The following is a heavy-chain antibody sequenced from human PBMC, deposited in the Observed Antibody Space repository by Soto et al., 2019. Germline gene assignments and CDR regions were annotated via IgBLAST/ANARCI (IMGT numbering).Heavy chain of an antibody. V-gene: IGHV1-18*01. CDR1: GYTFTSYA. Sequence: ASVKVSCKASGYTFTSYAMHWVRQAPGQGLEWMGWISAYNGNKKYAQKLQGRVTMTTDTSTSTAYMELRSLRSDDTAVYYCARDLGQQLVDYWGQGTLVTVSS. J-gene: IGHJ4*02. CDR2: ISAYNGNK. CDR3: ARDLGQQLVDY. D-gene: IGHD6-13*01.